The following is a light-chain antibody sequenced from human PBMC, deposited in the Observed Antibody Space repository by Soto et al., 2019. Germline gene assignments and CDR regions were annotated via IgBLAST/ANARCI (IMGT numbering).Light chain of an antibody. CDR1: SSDVGSHNL. CDR2: EVS. CDR3: CSYGGSRAV. J-gene: IGLJ7*01. Sequence: QSALTQAASVSGSPGQSITISCTGTSSDVGSHNLVSWYQQHPGQAPKLMIYEVSKRPLGVSARFSASKSGNTAYLTISGLQAEDEADYYCCSYGGSRAVFGGGTQLTVL. V-gene: IGLV2-23*02.